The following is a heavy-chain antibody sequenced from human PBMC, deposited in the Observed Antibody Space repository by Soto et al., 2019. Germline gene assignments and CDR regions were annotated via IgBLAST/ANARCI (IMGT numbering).Heavy chain of an antibody. Sequence: EVQLLESGGGLVQPGGSLRLSCAASGFTFSSSAMTWVRQAPGKGLEWVSTISNSGGSTYYADALKGRFTISRDNSKNALYLQMNGLRDEDTAVYYCARGAYGSGWRSYFDNWGPGTLVTVSS. CDR2: ISNSGGST. J-gene: IGHJ4*01. CDR3: ARGAYGSGWRSYFDN. D-gene: IGHD6-19*01. V-gene: IGHV3-23*01. CDR1: GFTFSSSA.